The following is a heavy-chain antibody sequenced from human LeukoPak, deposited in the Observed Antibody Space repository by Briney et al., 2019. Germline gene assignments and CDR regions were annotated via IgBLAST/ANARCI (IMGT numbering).Heavy chain of an antibody. J-gene: IGHJ4*02. Sequence: SETLSLTRAVYGGSFSGYYWSWIRQPPGKGLEWIGEINHSGSTNYNPSLKSRVTISVDTSKNQFSLKLSSVTAADTAVYYCARGHYGARFDYWGQGTLVTVSS. CDR3: ARGHYGARFDY. D-gene: IGHD4/OR15-4a*01. CDR1: GGSFSGYY. V-gene: IGHV4-34*01. CDR2: INHSGST.